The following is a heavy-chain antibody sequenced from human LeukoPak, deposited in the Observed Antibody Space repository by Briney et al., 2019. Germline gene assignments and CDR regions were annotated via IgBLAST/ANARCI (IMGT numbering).Heavy chain of an antibody. CDR3: ARVGDSGAFDI. Sequence: GGSLRLSCAASGFTLSDYSMHWIRQAPGKGLEYVSAMSSSGDRTYYADSVKGRFTISRDISKNTLYLQMGSLRAEDMAVYYCARVGDSGAFDIWGQETMVTVSS. D-gene: IGHD3-10*01. V-gene: IGHV3-64*02. CDR1: GFTLSDYS. J-gene: IGHJ3*02. CDR2: MSSSGDRT.